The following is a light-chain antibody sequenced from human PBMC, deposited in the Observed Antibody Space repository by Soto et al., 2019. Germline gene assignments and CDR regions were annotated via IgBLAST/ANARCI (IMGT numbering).Light chain of an antibody. Sequence: QSALTQPASVSGSPGQSITISCTGTSSGVGGYNYVSWYQQHPGKAPKLMIYEVSNRPSGVSNRFSGSKSGNTASLTISGLQTEDEADYDCSSYTSATTWVFGGGTKLTVL. CDR3: SSYTSATTWV. CDR2: EVS. J-gene: IGLJ3*02. V-gene: IGLV2-14*01. CDR1: SSGVGGYNY.